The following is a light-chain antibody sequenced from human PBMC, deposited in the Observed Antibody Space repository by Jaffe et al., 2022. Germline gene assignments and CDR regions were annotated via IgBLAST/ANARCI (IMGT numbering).Light chain of an antibody. CDR1: QSVNSF. Sequence: EVVLTQSPATLSLSPGEKATLSCRASQSVNSFLAWYQHKPGQAPRLLIYDASHRATGIPARFSGSGSGTDFTLTISSLEPEDFAVYYCQQRTNWPLTFGGGTKVDIK. CDR2: DAS. V-gene: IGKV3-11*01. CDR3: QQRTNWPLT. J-gene: IGKJ4*01.